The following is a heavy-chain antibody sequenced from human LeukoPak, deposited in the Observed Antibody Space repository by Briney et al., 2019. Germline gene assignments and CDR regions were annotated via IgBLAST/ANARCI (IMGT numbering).Heavy chain of an antibody. CDR1: GFTFSIYW. J-gene: IGHJ6*03. CDR3: ARDWDDYYYYYMDV. Sequence: PGGSLRLSCAASGFTFSIYWMSWVRQAPGKGLEWVANIKQDGSEKYYVDSVKGRFTISRDNAKNSLYLQMNSLRAEDTAVYYCARDWDDYYYYYMDVWGKGTTVTVSS. V-gene: IGHV3-7*01. D-gene: IGHD1-26*01. CDR2: IKQDGSEK.